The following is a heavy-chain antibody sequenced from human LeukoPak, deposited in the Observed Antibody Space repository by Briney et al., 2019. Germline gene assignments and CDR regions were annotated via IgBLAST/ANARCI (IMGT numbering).Heavy chain of an antibody. CDR2: ISGSGDST. Sequence: PGGSLRLSCAASGFSFSTYAMSWVRQAPGKGLEWVSAISGSGDSTYYADSVKGRFTISRDNSRNTLYLQMNSLRAEDTAVYYCAKDHYGSGSYYFEYWGQGTLVTVSS. D-gene: IGHD3-10*01. CDR3: AKDHYGSGSYYFEY. V-gene: IGHV3-23*01. J-gene: IGHJ4*02. CDR1: GFSFSTYA.